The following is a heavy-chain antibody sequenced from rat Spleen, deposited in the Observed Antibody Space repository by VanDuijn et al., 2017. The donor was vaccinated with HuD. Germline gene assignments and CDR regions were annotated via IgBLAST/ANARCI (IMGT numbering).Heavy chain of an antibody. Sequence: EVQLVESGGGLVQPGRSLKLSCVASGFTFNNYWMYWVRQAPGKGLEWVSSISADGVNTYYPDSVKSRFTISRANSENTVYLQMNSLRSEDTATYYCAGAGYGYWGQGVMVTVSS. CDR2: ISADGVNT. J-gene: IGHJ2*01. V-gene: IGHV5-58*01. CDR1: GFTFNNYW. CDR3: AGAGYGY. D-gene: IGHD4-3*01.